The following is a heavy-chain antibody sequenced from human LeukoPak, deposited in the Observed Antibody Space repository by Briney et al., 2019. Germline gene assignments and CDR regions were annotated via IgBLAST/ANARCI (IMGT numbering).Heavy chain of an antibody. Sequence: GESLKISCKGSGYSFSSYWISWVRQMPGKGLEWMGRIDPSDGYPKYSLFFQGHVTISADKSINTAYLQWSSLKASDTAMYYCARTPPPGYHYDSSGYYSLDYWGQGTLVTVSS. CDR1: GYSFSSYW. D-gene: IGHD3-22*01. V-gene: IGHV5-10-1*01. CDR3: ARTPPPGYHYDSSGYYSLDY. CDR2: IDPSDGYP. J-gene: IGHJ4*02.